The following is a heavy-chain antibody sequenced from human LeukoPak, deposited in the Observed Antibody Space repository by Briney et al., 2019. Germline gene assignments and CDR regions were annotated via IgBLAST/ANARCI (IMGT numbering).Heavy chain of an antibody. V-gene: IGHV4-4*07. D-gene: IGHD6-13*01. Sequence: SETLSLTCTVSGGSISSYYWSWIRQPAGKGLEWIGRIYTSGSTNYNPSPKSRVTMSVDTSKNQFSLKLSSVTAADTAVYYCARAGIAAAGTYYYYYGMDVWGQGTTVTVSS. J-gene: IGHJ6*02. CDR3: ARAGIAAAGTYYYYYGMDV. CDR2: IYTSGST. CDR1: GGSISSYY.